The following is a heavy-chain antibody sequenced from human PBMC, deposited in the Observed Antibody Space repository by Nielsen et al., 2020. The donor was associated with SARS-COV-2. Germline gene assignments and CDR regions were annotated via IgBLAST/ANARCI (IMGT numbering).Heavy chain of an antibody. CDR3: ARDEAGSSSSVYYYYYMDV. J-gene: IGHJ6*03. CDR2: INSDGSST. Sequence: GESLKISCAASGFTFSSYWMHWARQAPGKGLVWVSRINSDGSSTSYADSVKGRFTISRDNAKNTLYLQMNSLRAEDTAVYYCARDEAGSSSSVYYYYYMDVWGKGTTVTVSS. CDR1: GFTFSSYW. D-gene: IGHD6-13*01. V-gene: IGHV3-74*01.